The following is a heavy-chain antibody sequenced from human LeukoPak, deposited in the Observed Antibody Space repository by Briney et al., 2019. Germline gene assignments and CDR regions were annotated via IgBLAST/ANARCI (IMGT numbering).Heavy chain of an antibody. D-gene: IGHD5-18*01. CDR1: GFTFSSYG. V-gene: IGHV3-30*18. Sequence: PGRSLRLSCAASGFTFSSYGMHWVRQAPGKGLEWVAVISYDGSNKYYADSVKGRFTISRDNSKNTLYPQMNSLRAEDTAVYYCAKGQKYSYDYSDYWGQGTLVTVSS. CDR2: ISYDGSNK. CDR3: AKGQKYSYDYSDY. J-gene: IGHJ4*02.